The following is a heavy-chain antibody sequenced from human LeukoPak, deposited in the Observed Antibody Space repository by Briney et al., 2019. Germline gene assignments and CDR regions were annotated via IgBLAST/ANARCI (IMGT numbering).Heavy chain of an antibody. V-gene: IGHV3-23*01. CDR1: GFTFSSYA. J-gene: IGHJ4*02. CDR2: ISGSGGST. CDR3: AREGDGYNPGY. D-gene: IGHD5-24*01. Sequence: GGSLRLSCAASGFTFSSYAMSWVRQAPGKGLEWVSAISGSGGSTYYADSVKGRFTISRDNAKNSLYLQMNSLRAEDTAVYYCAREGDGYNPGYWGQGTLVTVSS.